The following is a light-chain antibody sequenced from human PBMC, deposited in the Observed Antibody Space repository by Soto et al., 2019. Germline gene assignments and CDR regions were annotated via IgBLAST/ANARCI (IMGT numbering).Light chain of an antibody. Sequence: QSALTQPASVSGSPGQSITISCTGTSSDIGAYDYVSWYQQHPGRAPQLMIYEVTYRSSGVSKRFSGSKSGNTASLTISGLQADDDADYYCISYASTSLYVFGTGTQLTVL. CDR1: SSDIGAYDY. V-gene: IGLV2-14*01. CDR3: ISYASTSLYV. CDR2: EVT. J-gene: IGLJ1*01.